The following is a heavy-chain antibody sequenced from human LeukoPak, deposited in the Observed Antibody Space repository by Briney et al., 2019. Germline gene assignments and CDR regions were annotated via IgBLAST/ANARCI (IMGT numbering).Heavy chain of an antibody. J-gene: IGHJ4*02. Sequence: PSETLSLTCTVDGGSLTDSYWTWIRQAPGQGLEWLGDINESGRTTYNPSLKSRVTILLDMSKKQFSLKLSSVTAADTAVYYCARARSSGYPDYWGQGTLVTVSS. V-gene: IGHV4-34*01. CDR2: INESGRT. CDR1: GGSLTDSY. D-gene: IGHD3-22*01. CDR3: ARARSSGYPDY.